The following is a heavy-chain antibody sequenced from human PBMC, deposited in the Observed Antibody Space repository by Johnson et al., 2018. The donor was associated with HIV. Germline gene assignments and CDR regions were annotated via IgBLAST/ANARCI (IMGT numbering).Heavy chain of an antibody. V-gene: IGHV3-30*04. D-gene: IGHD3-16*01. CDR1: GFTFSSYA. CDR2: ISYDGSNK. J-gene: IGHJ3*02. Sequence: QVQLVESGGGLVKPGGSLRLSCAASGFTFSSYAMHWVRQAPGKGLEWVAVISYDGSNKYYADSVKGRFTISRDNSKNTLYLQMYSLRAEDTAVYYCARDFQGGAFDIWGQGTMVTVSS. CDR3: ARDFQGGAFDI.